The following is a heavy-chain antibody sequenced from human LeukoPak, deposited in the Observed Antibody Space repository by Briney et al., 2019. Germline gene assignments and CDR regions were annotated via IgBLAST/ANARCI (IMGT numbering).Heavy chain of an antibody. D-gene: IGHD2/OR15-2a*01. Sequence: GGSLRLSCAASGFTFSDYAMHWVRQAPGKGLEWVAVIAYGGTYTHHADSLKGRFTISRDNSRDTLYLQINSLRPEDTALYYCARNKAITAFFGMDVWGQGTTIIVSS. V-gene: IGHV3-30*03. CDR1: GFTFSDYA. CDR3: ARNKAITAFFGMDV. J-gene: IGHJ6*02. CDR2: IAYGGTYT.